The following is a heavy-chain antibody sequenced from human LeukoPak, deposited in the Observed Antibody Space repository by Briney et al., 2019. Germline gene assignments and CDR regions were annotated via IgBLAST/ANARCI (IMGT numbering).Heavy chain of an antibody. Sequence: GRSLRLSCAASGFTFSSYGMHWVRQAPGKGLEWVAVIWYDGSNKYYADSVKGRFTISRDNSKNTLYLQMNSLRAEDTAVYSCAGYSSGWYYFQHWGQGTLVTVSS. CDR1: GFTFSSYG. D-gene: IGHD6-19*01. V-gene: IGHV3-33*01. J-gene: IGHJ1*01. CDR3: AGYSSGWYYFQH. CDR2: IWYDGSNK.